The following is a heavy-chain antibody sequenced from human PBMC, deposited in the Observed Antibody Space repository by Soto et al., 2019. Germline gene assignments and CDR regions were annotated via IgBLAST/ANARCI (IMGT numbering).Heavy chain of an antibody. CDR3: ATHLIIAVAPFDY. J-gene: IGHJ4*02. V-gene: IGHV3-23*01. CDR2: ISGSGGST. D-gene: IGHD6-19*01. CDR1: GFTFSSYA. Sequence: GGSLRLSCAASGFTFSSYAMSWVRQAPGKGLEWVSAISGSGGSTYYADSVKGRFTISRDNSKNTLYLQMNSLRAEDTAVYYCATHLIIAVAPFDYWGQGTLVTVSS.